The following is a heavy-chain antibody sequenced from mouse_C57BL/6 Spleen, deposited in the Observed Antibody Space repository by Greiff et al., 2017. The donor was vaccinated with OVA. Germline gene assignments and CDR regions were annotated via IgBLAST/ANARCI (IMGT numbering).Heavy chain of an antibody. J-gene: IGHJ3*01. V-gene: IGHV1-55*01. CDR2: IYPGSGST. CDR1: GYTFTSYW. CDR3: ASYYSNYAWFAY. Sequence: QVQLQQPGAELVKPGASVKMSCKASGYTFTSYWITWVKQRPGQGLEWIGDIYPGSGSTNYNEKFKSKATLTVDTSSSTAYMQLSSLTSEDSAVYDCASYYSNYAWFAYWGQGTLVTVSA. D-gene: IGHD2-5*01.